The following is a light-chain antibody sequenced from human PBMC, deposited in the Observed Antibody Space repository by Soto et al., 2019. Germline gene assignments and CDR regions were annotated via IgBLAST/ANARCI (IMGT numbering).Light chain of an antibody. J-gene: IGKJ1*01. CDR1: HSVSPW. CDR3: QQYSSSST. Sequence: DIRMTQSPSTLSASVGGRVTITCRASHSVSPWLAWYQQKPGKAPKLLIYSTSSLQNGVPARFSGRGSGTDFFLTISNLQPDDFATYYCQQYSSSSTFGQGTRVELK. CDR2: STS. V-gene: IGKV1-5*03.